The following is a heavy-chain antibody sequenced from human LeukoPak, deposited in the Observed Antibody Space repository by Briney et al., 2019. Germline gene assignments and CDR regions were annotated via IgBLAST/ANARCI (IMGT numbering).Heavy chain of an antibody. V-gene: IGHV4-4*07. J-gene: IGHJ4*02. D-gene: IGHD5-18*01. CDR1: GGSISNYD. CDR2: INTSGST. Sequence: AETLCLTCAVSGGSISNYDWSWIRQPAGKGLGWIGRINTSGSTNYNPSLENRVTMSVDTSKNQFSLKLNSVTAADTAVYFCARSRGTALVTRFDYWGQGTLVTVSS. CDR3: ARSRGTALVTRFDY.